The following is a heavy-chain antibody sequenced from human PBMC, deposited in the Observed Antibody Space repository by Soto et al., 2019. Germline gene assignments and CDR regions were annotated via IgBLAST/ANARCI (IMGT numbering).Heavy chain of an antibody. V-gene: IGHV3-30-3*01. Sequence: GGSLRLSCAASGFTFSTYTMHWVRQAPGKGLGWVAVISYDGFNEFYADSVKGRFTISRDNSKNTLSLQMKSLRVEDTAVYYCARDPVVVVPAARGPPYGMDVWGQGTTVTVSS. CDR1: GFTFSTYT. CDR3: ARDPVVVVPAARGPPYGMDV. J-gene: IGHJ6*02. D-gene: IGHD2-2*01. CDR2: ISYDGFNE.